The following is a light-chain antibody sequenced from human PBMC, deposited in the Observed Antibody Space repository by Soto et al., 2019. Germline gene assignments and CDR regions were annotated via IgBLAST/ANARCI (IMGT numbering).Light chain of an antibody. J-gene: IGKJ2*01. Sequence: DIQMTQSPSTLSASVGDRVTITCRASQSISSWLAWYQQKPGKAPKLLIYKASSLESGVPSRFSGSGSGTEFTLTISSLQPDDSATYYCQQYNSYSLPYTFGQGTKLEIK. CDR2: KAS. V-gene: IGKV1-5*03. CDR3: QQYNSYSLPYT. CDR1: QSISSW.